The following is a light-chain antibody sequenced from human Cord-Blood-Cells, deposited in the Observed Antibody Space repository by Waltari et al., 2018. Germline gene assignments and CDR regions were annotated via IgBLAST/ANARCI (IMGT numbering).Light chain of an antibody. J-gene: IGKJ2*01. CDR1: QSVLYTANTKNY. CDR3: QQYYSTPYT. Sequence: DIVMTQSPDYLAVSLVERATINCKSSQSVLYTANTKNYVAWYQQKPGQPPKLLIYWASTRESGVPDRFIGSGSGTDFTLTISSLQAEDVAVYYCQQYYSTPYTFGQGTKLEIK. CDR2: WAS. V-gene: IGKV4-1*01.